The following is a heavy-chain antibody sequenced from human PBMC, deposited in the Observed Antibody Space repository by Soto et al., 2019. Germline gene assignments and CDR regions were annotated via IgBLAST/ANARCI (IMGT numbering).Heavy chain of an antibody. V-gene: IGHV4-31*03. CDR2: IYYSGST. D-gene: IGHD3-10*01. J-gene: IGHJ6*04. CDR3: AIVYCSGWVDV. Sequence: QVQLQESGPGLVKPSQTLSLTCTVSGGSISSGGYYWSWIRQHPGKGLEWIGYIYYSGSTYYNPYLKSRVTISVDTSKNQFALKLSAVTAADTAVYYCAIVYCSGWVDVWGKGTTVTVSS. CDR1: GGSISSGGYY.